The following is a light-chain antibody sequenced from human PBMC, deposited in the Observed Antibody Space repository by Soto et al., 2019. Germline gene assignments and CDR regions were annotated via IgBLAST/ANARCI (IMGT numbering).Light chain of an antibody. Sequence: ILLTQSPATISSSPPDRFTISCRAGQSICRPLTWYQHKPGKAPRLLIYAASTLDSGVPARFSGSGYGTDFTLTISSLKSEDFATYYCQQCNNRPPITFGQGTRLEIK. CDR2: AAS. CDR3: QQCNNRPPIT. V-gene: IGKV1D-13*01. CDR1: QSICRP. J-gene: IGKJ5*01.